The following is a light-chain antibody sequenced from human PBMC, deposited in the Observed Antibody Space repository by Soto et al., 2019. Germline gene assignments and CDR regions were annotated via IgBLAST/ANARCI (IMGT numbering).Light chain of an antibody. J-gene: IGKJ4*01. CDR1: QTISKW. CDR3: QQYDNLPLT. V-gene: IGKV1-5*01. CDR2: DAS. Sequence: DIQMTQSPSTLSAAVGDRVTITCRASQTISKWLAWYQQKHGQAPKXLIYDASTLESGVPSRFSGSGSGTDCTFTINSLQPEDSATYDCQQYDNLPLTFGGGTKVDIK.